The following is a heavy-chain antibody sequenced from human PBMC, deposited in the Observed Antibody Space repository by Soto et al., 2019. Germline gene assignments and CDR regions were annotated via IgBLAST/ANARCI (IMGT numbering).Heavy chain of an antibody. D-gene: IGHD3-10*01. CDR2: ISSGGSSR. CDR3: ASLAIGTIIRGAPDF. CDR1: GFTFSDYY. V-gene: IGHV3-11*01. Sequence: GGSLRLSCAASGFTFSDYYMTWIRQAPGKGLEWVSYISSGGSSRYYADSVKGRFTISRDNAKNSLYLQMNSLRAEDTAMYYCASLAIGTIIRGAPDFWGQGTLVTVSS. J-gene: IGHJ4*02.